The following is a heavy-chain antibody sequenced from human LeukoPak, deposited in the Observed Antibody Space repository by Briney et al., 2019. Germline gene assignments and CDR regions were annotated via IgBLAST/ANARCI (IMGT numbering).Heavy chain of an antibody. Sequence: SVKVSCKASGGTFSSYAISWVRQAPGQGLEWMGGITPIFGTANYAQKFQGRVTITADESTSTAYMELSSLRSEDTAVYYCAKNLGAAYYYYGMDVWGQGTTVTVSS. D-gene: IGHD1-26*01. CDR2: ITPIFGTA. J-gene: IGHJ6*02. V-gene: IGHV1-69*13. CDR3: AKNLGAAYYYYGMDV. CDR1: GGTFSSYA.